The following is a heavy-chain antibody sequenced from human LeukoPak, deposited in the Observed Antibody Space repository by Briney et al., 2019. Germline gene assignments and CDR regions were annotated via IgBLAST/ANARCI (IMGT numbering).Heavy chain of an antibody. V-gene: IGHV1-46*01. J-gene: IGHJ4*02. CDR2: INPSGGST. D-gene: IGHD4-11*01. CDR3: ARDYRGPFDY. CDR1: GYTFTSYY. Sequence: GASVKVSCEASGYTFTSYYMHWVRHAPGQGLEWMGIINPSGGSTSYAQKFQGRVTMTRDTSTSTVYMGLSSLRSEDTAVYYCARDYRGPFDYWGQGTLVTVSS.